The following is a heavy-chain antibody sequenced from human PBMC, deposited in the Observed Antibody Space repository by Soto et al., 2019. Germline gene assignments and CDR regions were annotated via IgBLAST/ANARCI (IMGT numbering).Heavy chain of an antibody. CDR2: IKQDGSEK. CDR3: ARTPEDYGDYVRFWDY. J-gene: IGHJ4*02. D-gene: IGHD4-17*01. V-gene: IGHV3-7*01. Sequence: EVQLVESGGGLVQPGGSLRLSCAASGFTFSSYWMSWVRQAPGKGLEWVANIKQDGSEKYYVDSVKGRFTISRDNAKNSLYLQMNSLRAEDTAVYYCARTPEDYGDYVRFWDYWGQGTLVTVSS. CDR1: GFTFSSYW.